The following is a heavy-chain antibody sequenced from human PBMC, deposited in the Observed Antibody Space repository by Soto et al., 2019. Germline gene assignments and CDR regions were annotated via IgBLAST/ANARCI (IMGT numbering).Heavy chain of an antibody. Sequence: EVQLVESGGGLVQPGGSLRLSYAASGFTFSNFMMNWVRQAPGKGLEWVAFISSGSDVIYYADSVKGRFTVSRDNAQKSLYLQMNSLRDEDSAVYYCVRVAVSRVGAQAYDYWGQGTLVTVSS. V-gene: IGHV3-48*02. CDR3: VRVAVSRVGAQAYDY. D-gene: IGHD1-26*01. CDR2: ISSGSDVI. J-gene: IGHJ4*02. CDR1: GFTFSNFM.